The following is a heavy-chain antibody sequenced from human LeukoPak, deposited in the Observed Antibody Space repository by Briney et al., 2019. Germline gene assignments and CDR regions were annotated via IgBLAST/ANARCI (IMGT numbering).Heavy chain of an antibody. CDR2: MSGDATST. Sequence: PGGSLRLSCAASGFTVSSFARNWVRPAPGKGLEWVSTMSGDATSTYYADSVKGRFTISRDNSKTTLFLQMNSLRAEDTAVYYCAKRTSGSSWYSSDSWGQGTLVTVSS. V-gene: IGHV3-23*01. D-gene: IGHD6-13*01. CDR3: AKRTSGSSWYSSDS. CDR1: GFTVSSFA. J-gene: IGHJ4*02.